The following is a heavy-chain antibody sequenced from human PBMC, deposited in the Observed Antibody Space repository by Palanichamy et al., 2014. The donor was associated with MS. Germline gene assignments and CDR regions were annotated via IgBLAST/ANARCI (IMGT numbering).Heavy chain of an antibody. V-gene: IGHV1-3*01. J-gene: IGHJ6*02. D-gene: IGHD3-3*01. CDR3: AREKLDDFWSGYYSNYYGMDV. CDR1: GYTFTSYA. CDR2: INAGNGNT. Sequence: QVQLVQSGAEAKKPGASVKVSCKASGYTFTSYAMHWVRQAPGQRLEWMGWINAGNGNTKYSQKFQGRVTITRDTSASTAYMELSSLRSEDTAVYYCAREKLDDFWSGYYSNYYGMDVWGQGTTVTVSS.